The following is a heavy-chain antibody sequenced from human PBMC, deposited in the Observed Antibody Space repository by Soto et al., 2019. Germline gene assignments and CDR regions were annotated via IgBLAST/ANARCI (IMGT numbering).Heavy chain of an antibody. CDR2: IYYSGST. D-gene: IGHD3-3*01. V-gene: IGHV4-30-4*01. CDR3: ARGCWSGYFARLYFDY. Sequence: SETLSLTCTVSGGSISSGDYYWSWIRQPPGKGLEWIGYIYYSGSTYYNPSLKSRVTISVDTSKNQFSLKLSSVTAADTAVYYCARGCWSGYFARLYFDYWGQGTLVTVSS. J-gene: IGHJ4*02. CDR1: GGSISSGDYY.